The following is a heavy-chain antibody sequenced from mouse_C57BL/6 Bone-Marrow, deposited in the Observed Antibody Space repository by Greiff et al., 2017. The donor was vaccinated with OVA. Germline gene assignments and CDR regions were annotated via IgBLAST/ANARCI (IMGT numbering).Heavy chain of an antibody. D-gene: IGHD2-1*01. CDR1: GYTFTDYY. CDR3: ARDYGNYEGY. CDR2: IYPGSGNT. Sequence: QVQLQQSGAELVRPGASVKLSCKASGYTFTDYYINWVKQRPGQGLEWIARIYPGSGNTYYNEKFKGKATLTAEKSSSTAYMQLSSLTSEDSAVYFCARDYGNYEGYWGQGTTLTVSS. J-gene: IGHJ2*01. V-gene: IGHV1-76*01.